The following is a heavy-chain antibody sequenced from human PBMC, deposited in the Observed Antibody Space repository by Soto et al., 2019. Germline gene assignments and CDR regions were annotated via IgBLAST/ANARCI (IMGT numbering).Heavy chain of an antibody. CDR3: VREGSGRYSRDSFDF. J-gene: IGHJ3*01. V-gene: IGHV3-23*01. CDR2: ISGGGGSA. D-gene: IGHD6-19*01. CDR1: GFTFTNSA. Sequence: EAQLLESGGGLVRPGESLRLSCTASGFTFTNSAMNWVRQAPGKGLEWGSVISGGGGSAYYADSVQGRFTITRENSKNKLYLQMNSLRGEDTAIYYCVREGSGRYSRDSFDFWGRGPMVTVSS.